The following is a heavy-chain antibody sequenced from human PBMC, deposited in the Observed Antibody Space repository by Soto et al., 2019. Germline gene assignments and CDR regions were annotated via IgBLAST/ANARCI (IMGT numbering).Heavy chain of an antibody. J-gene: IGHJ6*02. CDR2: INPSGGST. CDR1: GYTFTSYY. Sequence: SCKASGYTFTSYYMHWVRQAPGQGLEWMGIINPSGGSTSYAQKFQGRVTMARDTSTSTVYMELSSLRSEDTAVYYCARVATFYYYGMDVWGQGTTVTVSS. V-gene: IGHV1-46*01. CDR3: ARVATFYYYGMDV. D-gene: IGHD1-26*01.